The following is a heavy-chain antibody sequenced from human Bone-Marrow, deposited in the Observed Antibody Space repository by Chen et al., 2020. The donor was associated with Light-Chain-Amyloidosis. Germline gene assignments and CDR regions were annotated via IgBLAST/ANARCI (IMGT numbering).Heavy chain of an antibody. CDR1: GFTLNTYA. V-gene: IGHV3-23*01. CDR3: AREGNSKPPDW. CDR2: ISYNGGIT. Sequence: EVQLLESGGGLIQPGGSLRLSCAASGFTLNTYAMSWVRQAPGKGLEWVSIISYNGGITHYADSVQGRFTISKDTSKNTLNLQMNTLRAEDSAVYYCAREGNSKPPDWWGQGTRVTVSS. J-gene: IGHJ4*02. D-gene: IGHD1-7*01.